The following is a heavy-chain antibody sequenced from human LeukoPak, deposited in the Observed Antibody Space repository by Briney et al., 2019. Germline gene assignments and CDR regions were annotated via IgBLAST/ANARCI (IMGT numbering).Heavy chain of an antibody. CDR2: INHSGST. CDR1: GGSLSGYY. J-gene: IGHJ6*03. V-gene: IGHV4-34*01. Sequence: PSETLSLTCAVYGGSLSGYYWSWIRQPPGKGLEWIGEINHSGSTNYNPSLKSRVTISVDTSKNQFSLKLSSVTAADTAVYYCARNYQGYYYYMDVRGKGTTVTVSS. D-gene: IGHD1-7*01. CDR3: ARNYQGYYYYMDV.